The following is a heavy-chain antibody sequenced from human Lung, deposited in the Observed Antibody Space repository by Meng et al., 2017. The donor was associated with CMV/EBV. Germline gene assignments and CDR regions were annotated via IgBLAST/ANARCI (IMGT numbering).Heavy chain of an antibody. CDR3: ARFPWSGFYVPY. Sequence: GGPLRLSCAASGFTFSSYEMNWVRQAPGKGLEWVSYISSGGITISYADSVRGRFTISRDNAKNSLYLLMNSLRAEDTAVYYCARFPWSGFYVPYWGQGTLVTVSS. CDR1: GFTFSSYE. CDR2: ISSGGITI. J-gene: IGHJ4*02. V-gene: IGHV3-48*03. D-gene: IGHD3-3*01.